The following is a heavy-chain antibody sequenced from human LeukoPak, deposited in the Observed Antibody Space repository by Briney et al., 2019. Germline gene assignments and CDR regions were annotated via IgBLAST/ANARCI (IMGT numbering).Heavy chain of an antibody. CDR1: GFTFSKAW. Sequence: AGGSLRLSCAASGFTFSKAWMSWVRQAPGKGLEWVARIKSKTDGGTTDYAAPVKGRFTISRDDSKNTLYLQMNSLKTEDTAVYYCTTSRPYDVWGQGTTATISS. J-gene: IGHJ6*02. V-gene: IGHV3-15*01. CDR3: TTSRPYDV. CDR2: IKSKTDGGTT.